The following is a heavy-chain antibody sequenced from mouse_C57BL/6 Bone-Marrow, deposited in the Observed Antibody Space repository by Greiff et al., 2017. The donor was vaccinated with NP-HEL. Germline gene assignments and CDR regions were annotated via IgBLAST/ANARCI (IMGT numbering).Heavy chain of an antibody. CDR2: IWRGGST. J-gene: IGHJ4*01. CDR1: GFSLTSYG. CDR3: AKKGIYYGSSYDYAMDY. V-gene: IGHV2-5*01. D-gene: IGHD1-1*01. Sequence: VNVVESGPGLVQPSQSLSITCTVSGFSLTSYGVHWVRQSPGKGLEWLGVIWRGGSTDYNAAFMSRLSITKDNSKSQVFFKMNSLQADDTAIYYCAKKGIYYGSSYDYAMDYWGQGTSVTVSS.